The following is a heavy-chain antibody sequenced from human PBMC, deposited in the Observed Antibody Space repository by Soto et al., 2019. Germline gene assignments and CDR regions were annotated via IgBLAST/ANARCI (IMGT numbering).Heavy chain of an antibody. CDR2: IDPSDSYT. CDR3: VRHGNGPPFSFDF. CDR1: GYKFIGYW. D-gene: IGHD2-8*01. Sequence: EVQLVQSGAEVKKPGESLTISCKGSGYKFIGYWISWVRQMPGKGLEWVGRIDPSDSYTSYSPSFEGHVTISVDKSINTASLQWRSLQASDTAKYYCVRHGNGPPFSFDFWGRGTLVPVSS. V-gene: IGHV5-10-1*03. J-gene: IGHJ4*02.